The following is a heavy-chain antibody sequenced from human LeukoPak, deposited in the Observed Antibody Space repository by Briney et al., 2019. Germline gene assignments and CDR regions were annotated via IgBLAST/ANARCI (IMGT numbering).Heavy chain of an antibody. V-gene: IGHV3-23*01. CDR2: INGGGGST. D-gene: IGHD3-10*01. J-gene: IGHJ4*02. Sequence: PGGSLRLSCAASGFTFSSYAMSWVRQAPGKGLDWVSSINGGGGSTYYADSVKGRFTISRDNSKNTLYLQMNSLRAEDTAVYYCAKGAMVRGVIISGGRRYFDYWGQGTLVTVSS. CDR3: AKGAMVRGVIISGGRRYFDY. CDR1: GFTFSSYA.